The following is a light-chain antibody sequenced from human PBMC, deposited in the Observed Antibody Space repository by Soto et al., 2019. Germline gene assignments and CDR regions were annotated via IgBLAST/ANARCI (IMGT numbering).Light chain of an antibody. CDR3: QQYYSYPQT. CDR1: QVISSY. V-gene: IGKV1-8*01. CDR2: AAS. Sequence: AIRMTKSPSSLSASTGGRVTITCRASQVISSYLAWYQQKPGKAPKLLIYAASTLQSGVPSRFSGSGSGTDFTLTISCLQSEDFATYYCQQYYSYPQTFGQGTKVDIK. J-gene: IGKJ1*01.